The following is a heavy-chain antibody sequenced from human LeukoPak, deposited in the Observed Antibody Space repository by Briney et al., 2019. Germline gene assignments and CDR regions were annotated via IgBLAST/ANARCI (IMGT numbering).Heavy chain of an antibody. CDR3: AKDRGRLRVMYYFDY. J-gene: IGHJ4*02. CDR2: LSGSGGST. Sequence: GGSLRLSCAASGFIVSSNYMSWVRQAPGKGLEWVSALSGSGGSTYYADSVKGRFTISRDNSKNTLYLQMNSLRADDTAVYYCAKDRGRLRVMYYFDYWGQGTLVTVSS. CDR1: GFIVSSNY. V-gene: IGHV3-23*01. D-gene: IGHD4-17*01.